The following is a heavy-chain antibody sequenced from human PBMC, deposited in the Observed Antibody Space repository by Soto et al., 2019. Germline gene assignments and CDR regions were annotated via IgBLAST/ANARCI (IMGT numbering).Heavy chain of an antibody. J-gene: IGHJ4*02. CDR3: ASDRAGYGIDY. Sequence: QVQLVQSGAEVKKPGSSVKVSCKASGGTFSSYTISWVRQAPGQGLEWMGRIIPILGIANYAQKVQGRVTIPADKYPLTAYMELSSLRSEDTALYYCASDRAGYGIDYWGQGTLVTVPS. CDR2: IIPILGIA. D-gene: IGHD5-12*01. V-gene: IGHV1-69*02. CDR1: GGTFSSYT.